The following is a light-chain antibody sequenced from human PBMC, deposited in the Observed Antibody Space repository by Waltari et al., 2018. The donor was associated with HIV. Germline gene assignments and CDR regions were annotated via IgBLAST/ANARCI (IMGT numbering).Light chain of an antibody. CDR2: GAS. V-gene: IGKV1-39*01. CDR3: QQSYTTPPWT. Sequence: DIQMTQSPSSLPASVGDRVTITCRASQSISNYLNWYQQKPGKAPSLLIYGASRLQSWVPSRFSGSGSGTDFTLTISSLQAEDFATYYCQQSYTTPPWTFGQGTKVEI. CDR1: QSISNY. J-gene: IGKJ1*01.